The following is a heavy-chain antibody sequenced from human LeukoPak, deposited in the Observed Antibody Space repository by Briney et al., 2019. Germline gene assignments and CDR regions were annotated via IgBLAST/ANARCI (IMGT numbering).Heavy chain of an antibody. CDR2: ISSSNTYI. Sequence: GGSLRLSCAASGFTFSSYSLSWVRQAPGKGLEWVSFISSSNTYIYYADSVKGRFTISRDNGKNSLYLQMNSLRAEDTALYYCAGAIAAPGTRPGDYWGQGTLVSVSS. J-gene: IGHJ4*02. D-gene: IGHD6-13*01. CDR1: GFTFSSYS. V-gene: IGHV3-21*01. CDR3: AGAIAAPGTRPGDY.